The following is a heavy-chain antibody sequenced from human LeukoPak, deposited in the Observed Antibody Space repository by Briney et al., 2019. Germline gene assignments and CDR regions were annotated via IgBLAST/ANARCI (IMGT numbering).Heavy chain of an antibody. Sequence: PGGSLRLSCAASGFTFSSYAMSWVRQAPGKGLEWVSYISSSGSTIYYADSVKGRFTISRDNAKNSLYLQMNSLRAEDTAFYYCARHWGVGSRYFDFWGQGTLVTVSS. CDR3: ARHWGVGSRYFDF. CDR1: GFTFSSYA. CDR2: ISSSGSTI. V-gene: IGHV3-48*04. D-gene: IGHD1-26*01. J-gene: IGHJ4*02.